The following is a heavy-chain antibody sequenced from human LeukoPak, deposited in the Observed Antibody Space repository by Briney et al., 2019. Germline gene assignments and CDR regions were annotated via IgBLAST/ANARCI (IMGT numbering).Heavy chain of an antibody. D-gene: IGHD3-9*01. CDR2: IYYSGST. Sequence: SETLSLTCTVSGGSISSSSYYWGWIRQPPGKGLEWIGSIYYSGSTYYNPSLKSRVTISVDTSKNQFSLKLSSVTAADTAVYYCARRYFDWAPSPFDYWGQGTLVTVSS. J-gene: IGHJ4*02. V-gene: IGHV4-39*07. CDR3: ARRYFDWAPSPFDY. CDR1: GGSISSSSYY.